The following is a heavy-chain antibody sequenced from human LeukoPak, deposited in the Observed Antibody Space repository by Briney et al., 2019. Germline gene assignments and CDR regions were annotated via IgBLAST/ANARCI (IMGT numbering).Heavy chain of an antibody. CDR3: AKDQHDFWSGYNDY. CDR2: ILYDGSNK. J-gene: IGHJ4*02. D-gene: IGHD3-3*01. V-gene: IGHV3-30*02. Sequence: PGGSLRLSCAASGFTFSSYGMHGVRQAPGKGLEWWAFILYDGSNKYYADSVKGRFTISRDNSKNTLYLQMNSLRAEDTAVYYCAKDQHDFWSGYNDYWGQGTLVTVSS. CDR1: GFTFSSYG.